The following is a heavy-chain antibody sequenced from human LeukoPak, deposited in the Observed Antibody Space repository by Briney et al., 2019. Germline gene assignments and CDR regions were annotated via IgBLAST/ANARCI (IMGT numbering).Heavy chain of an antibody. J-gene: IGHJ4*02. CDR1: GFTFSGYA. CDR2: ISGSGGST. V-gene: IGHV3-23*01. CDR3: AKDNTGYSGYDPFDY. Sequence: PGGSLRLSCAASGFTFSGYAMSWVRQAPGKGLEWVSAISGSGGSTYYADSVKGRFTISRDNSKNTLYLQMNSLRAEDTAVYYCAKDNTGYSGYDPFDYWGQGTLVTVSS. D-gene: IGHD5-12*01.